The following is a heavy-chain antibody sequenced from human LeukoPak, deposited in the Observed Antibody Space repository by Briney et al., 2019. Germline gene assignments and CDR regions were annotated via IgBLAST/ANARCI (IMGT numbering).Heavy chain of an antibody. V-gene: IGHV4-30-2*01. D-gene: IGHD3-10*01. CDR2: IYQSGST. CDR1: GGSIRGSAYS. J-gene: IGHJ5*02. CDR3: ARVRFGDLTP. Sequence: SETLSLTCAVSGGSIRGSAYSWSWIRQPPGKGLEWIGSIYQSGSTYYDPSLKSRVTISVDTSKNQFSLKLSSVTAADTAVYYCARVRFGDLTPWGQGTLVTVSS.